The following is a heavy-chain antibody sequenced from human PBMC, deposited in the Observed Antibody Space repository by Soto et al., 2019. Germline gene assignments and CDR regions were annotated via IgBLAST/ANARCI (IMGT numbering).Heavy chain of an antibody. CDR1: GVAISGYY. CDR3: ARGQRFSDSFDP. Sequence: ETLSLTCPVSGVAISGYYWTWIRQPAGKGLEWIGRIYSSGGTKYNPSLKSRVDMSLDMSKNQFSLRLNSVTAADTAVYYCARGQRFSDSFDPWGQGTLVTVYS. D-gene: IGHD3-3*01. V-gene: IGHV4-4*07. CDR2: IYSSGGT. J-gene: IGHJ5*02.